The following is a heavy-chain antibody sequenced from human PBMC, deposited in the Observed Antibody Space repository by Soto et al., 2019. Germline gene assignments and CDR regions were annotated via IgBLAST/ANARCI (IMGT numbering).Heavy chain of an antibody. D-gene: IGHD3-10*01. CDR3: ARALSVRGVITPDYFDY. V-gene: IGHV4-31*03. CDR2: IYYSGST. CDR1: GGSISSGGYY. J-gene: IGHJ4*02. Sequence: QVQLQESGPGLVKPSQTLSLTCTVSGGSISSGGYYWSWIRQHPGKGLEWFGYIYYSGSTYYNPSLKSRVTISVDTSKNQFSLKLSSVTAADTAVYYCARALSVRGVITPDYFDYWGQGTLVTVSS.